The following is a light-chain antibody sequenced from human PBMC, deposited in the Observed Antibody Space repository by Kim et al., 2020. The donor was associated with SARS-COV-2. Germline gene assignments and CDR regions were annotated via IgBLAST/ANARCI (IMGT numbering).Light chain of an antibody. Sequence: SSELTQDPAVSEVLGQTVPMTCQGDSLRSQIANRYQQSPRQSPVLVLHGRNSRRSGIPDRFSGSRSGDTASLTITGAQAEDDADYYCTCRDSIGYHVIFGGGTQLTVL. CDR3: TCRDSIGYHVI. CDR2: GRN. V-gene: IGLV3-19*01. CDR1: SLRSQI. J-gene: IGLJ2*01.